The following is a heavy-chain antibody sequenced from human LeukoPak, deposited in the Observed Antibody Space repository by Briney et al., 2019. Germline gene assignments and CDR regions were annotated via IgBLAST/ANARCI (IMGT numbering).Heavy chain of an antibody. J-gene: IGHJ4*02. D-gene: IGHD7-27*01. V-gene: IGHV1-8*01. CDR3: ARGPPNWGYDY. Sequence: ASVKVSCKASGYTFTSYDFNWVRQATGQRPEWLGWMSPNSGDTGYAQKFQDRVTMTRNTSISTAYMELSSLRSDDTAVYYCARGPPNWGYDYWGPGTLVTVSS. CDR1: GYTFTSYD. CDR2: MSPNSGDT.